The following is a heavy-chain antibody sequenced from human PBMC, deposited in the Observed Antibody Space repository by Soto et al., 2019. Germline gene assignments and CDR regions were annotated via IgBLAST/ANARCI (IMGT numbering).Heavy chain of an antibody. V-gene: IGHV4-34*01. Sequence: QVQLQQWGAGLLKPSETLSLTCAVYGGSFSGYYWSWIRQPPRKWLEWIGEINHSGSTNYNPSLKSRVTKSVDTSKNQFSLKLSSVTAADTAVYYCARGAGYDEVPTAGGDWGQGTLVTVSS. CDR2: INHSGST. CDR1: GGSFSGYY. D-gene: IGHD3-3*01. CDR3: ARGAGYDEVPTAGGD. J-gene: IGHJ4*02.